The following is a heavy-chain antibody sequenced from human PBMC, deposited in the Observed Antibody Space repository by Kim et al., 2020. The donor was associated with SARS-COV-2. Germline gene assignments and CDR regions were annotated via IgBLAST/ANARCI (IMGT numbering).Heavy chain of an antibody. Sequence: GGSLRLSCAASGFTFSSYSMNWVRQAPGKGLEWVSYISSSSSTIYYADSVKGRFTISRDNAKNSLYLQMNSLRDEDTAVYYCARDPYYDFWSGYYLGGNTDDYYMDVWGKRTTVTVSS. CDR1: GFTFSSYS. J-gene: IGHJ6*03. D-gene: IGHD3-3*01. CDR2: ISSSSSTI. V-gene: IGHV3-48*02. CDR3: ARDPYYDFWSGYYLGGNTDDYYMDV.